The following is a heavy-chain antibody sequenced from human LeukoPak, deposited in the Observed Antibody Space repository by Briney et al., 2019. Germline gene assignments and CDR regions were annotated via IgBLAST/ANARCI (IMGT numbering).Heavy chain of an antibody. CDR3: ARGNWGVSSSWYLFDY. V-gene: IGHV4-34*01. D-gene: IGHD6-13*01. Sequence: SETLSLTCAVYGGSFSGYYWSWIRQPPGKGLEWIGEINHSGSTNYNPSLKSRVTISVDTSKNQFSLKLSSVTAADTAVYYCARGNWGVSSSWYLFDYWGQGTLVTVSS. J-gene: IGHJ4*02. CDR2: INHSGST. CDR1: GGSFSGYY.